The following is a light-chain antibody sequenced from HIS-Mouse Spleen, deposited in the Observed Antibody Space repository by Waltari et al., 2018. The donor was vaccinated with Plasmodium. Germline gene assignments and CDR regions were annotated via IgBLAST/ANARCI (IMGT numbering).Light chain of an antibody. V-gene: IGLV3-10*01. J-gene: IGLJ3*02. CDR1: ALPKKY. CDR2: EDS. Sequence: YELTQPPSVSVSPGQTARITCSGDALPKKYAYWYQQKSGQAPVLVIQEDSKRPSGIPERFYGSSSGTMATLTISGAQVEDEGDYYCYSTDSSGNHRVFGGGTKLTV. CDR3: YSTDSSGNHRV.